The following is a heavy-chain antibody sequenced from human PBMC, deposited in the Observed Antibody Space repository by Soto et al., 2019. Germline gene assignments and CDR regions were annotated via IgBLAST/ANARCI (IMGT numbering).Heavy chain of an antibody. CDR2: ISDSADSA. D-gene: IGHD2-15*01. J-gene: IGHJ3*02. CDR3: ARPYGGKIGESLDN. CDR1: GFTFRIYA. V-gene: IGHV3-23*01. Sequence: EVQLLESGGGLVQPGGSLRLSCAASGFTFRIYAMSWVRQVPGKGLEWVSTISDSADSAYYADSVKGRFTISRDNSKNTLYLQMNSLREEDTAVYDCARPYGGKIGESLDNWGQWKTVTVSS.